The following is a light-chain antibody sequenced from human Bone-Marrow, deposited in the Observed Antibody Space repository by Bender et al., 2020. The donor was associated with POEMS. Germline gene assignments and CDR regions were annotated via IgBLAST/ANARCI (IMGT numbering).Light chain of an antibody. J-gene: IGLJ3*02. CDR2: EVS. CDR1: SNDIGGYNF. CDR3: AVWDDSLNGWV. Sequence: QSALTQPPSASGSPGQSVTISCTGTSNDIGGYNFVSWYQHHPGKAPKVLIYEVSRRPSEVPDRFSGSRSGTSASLAISGLQSEDEADYYCAVWDDSLNGWVFGGGTKLTVL. V-gene: IGLV2-8*01.